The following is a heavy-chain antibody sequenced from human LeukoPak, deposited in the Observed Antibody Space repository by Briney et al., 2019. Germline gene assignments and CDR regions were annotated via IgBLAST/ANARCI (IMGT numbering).Heavy chain of an antibody. V-gene: IGHV1-24*01. J-gene: IGHJ4*02. CDR2: FDPEDGET. CDR3: ATDASLYYDFDY. Sequence: ASVKVSCKVSGYTLTELSMHWVRQAPGKGLEWMGGFDPEDGETIYAQKFQGRVTMTEDTSTDTAYMELSSLRSEDTAVYYCATDASLYYDFDYWGQGTLVTVSS. D-gene: IGHD3-3*01. CDR1: GYTLTELS.